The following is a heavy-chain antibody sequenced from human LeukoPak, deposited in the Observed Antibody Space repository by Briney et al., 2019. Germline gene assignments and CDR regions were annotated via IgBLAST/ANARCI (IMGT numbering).Heavy chain of an antibody. V-gene: IGHV3-53*01. D-gene: IGHD3-3*01. CDR2: IYSGGST. CDR1: GFTVSSNY. J-gene: IGHJ6*02. Sequence: GGSLRLSCAASGFTVSSNYMSWVRQAPGKGLEWVSVIYSGGSTYYADSVKGRFTISRDNSNNTLYLQMNSLRAEDTAVYYCARTTQTYYDSWSGYYRRASDYYGMDVWGQGTTVTVSS. CDR3: ARTTQTYYDSWSGYYRRASDYYGMDV.